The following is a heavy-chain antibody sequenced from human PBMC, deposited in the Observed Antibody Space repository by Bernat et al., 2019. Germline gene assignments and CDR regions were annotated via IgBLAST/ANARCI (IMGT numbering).Heavy chain of an antibody. CDR1: GFTFSSYE. D-gene: IGHD6-25*01. CDR3: ARVPALKIIAAYYMDV. V-gene: IGHV3-48*03. J-gene: IGHJ6*03. CDR2: ISSSGSTI. Sequence: EVQLVESGGGLVQPGGSLRLSCAASGFTFSSYEMNWVRQAPGKGLEWVSYISSSGSTIYYADSVKGRFTISRDNAKNSLYLQMNSLRAEDTAVYYCARVPALKIIAAYYMDVWGKGTTVTVSS.